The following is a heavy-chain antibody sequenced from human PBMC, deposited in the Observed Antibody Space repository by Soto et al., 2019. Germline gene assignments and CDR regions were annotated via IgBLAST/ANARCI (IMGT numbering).Heavy chain of an antibody. Sequence: QVQLVQSGAEVKKPGASVKVSCKASGYTFTSYAMHWVRQAPGQRLEWMGWINAGNGNTKYSQKFQGRVTITRDTSASAAYMELSSLRSEDTAVYYCARAVGEGCSSTSCHTYFDYWGQGTLVTVSS. D-gene: IGHD2-2*01. CDR2: INAGNGNT. V-gene: IGHV1-3*01. J-gene: IGHJ4*02. CDR3: ARAVGEGCSSTSCHTYFDY. CDR1: GYTFTSYA.